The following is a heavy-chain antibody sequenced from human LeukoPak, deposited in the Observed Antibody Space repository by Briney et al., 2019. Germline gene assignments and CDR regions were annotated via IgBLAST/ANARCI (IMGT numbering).Heavy chain of an antibody. J-gene: IGHJ4*02. CDR1: GGSISSYY. Sequence: SETLSLTCTASGGSISSYYWSWIRQPPGKGLEWIGYIYYSGSTNYNPSLKSRVTISVDTSKNQFSLKLSSVTAADTAVYYCARVVASRYCSGGSCYSDYWGQGTLVTVSS. V-gene: IGHV4-59*08. CDR3: ARVVASRYCSGGSCYSDY. CDR2: IYYSGST. D-gene: IGHD2-15*01.